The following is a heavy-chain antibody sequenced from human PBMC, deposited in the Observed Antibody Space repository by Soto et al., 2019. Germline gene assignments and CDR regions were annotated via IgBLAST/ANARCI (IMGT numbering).Heavy chain of an antibody. J-gene: IGHJ4*02. D-gene: IGHD3-10*01. V-gene: IGHV4-39*01. Sequence: SETLSLTCTVSGGSISSSSYYWGWIRQPPGKGLEWIGSIYYSGSTYYNPALKSPVTISVDTSKNQFCLKLSSVTAADTAVYYCATISKRGGRGSGSLGYWGQGTLVTVSS. CDR3: ATISKRGGRGSGSLGY. CDR1: GGSISSSSYY. CDR2: IYYSGST.